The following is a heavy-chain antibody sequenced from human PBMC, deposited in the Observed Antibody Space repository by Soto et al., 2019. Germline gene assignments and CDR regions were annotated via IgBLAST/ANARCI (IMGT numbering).Heavy chain of an antibody. V-gene: IGHV5-51*01. Sequence: PXESLKISRQGSVYSFASYLVVWVRQMPGKGLEWMAFIYPHSNTRYSPSFEVQITISADKSISTAYLQWSSLKASDTAIYYCARRTYTSGWRQYFDDWGQGTLVTVSS. J-gene: IGHJ4*02. CDR3: ARRTYTSGWRQYFDD. D-gene: IGHD6-19*01. CDR1: VYSFASYL. CDR2: IYPHSNT.